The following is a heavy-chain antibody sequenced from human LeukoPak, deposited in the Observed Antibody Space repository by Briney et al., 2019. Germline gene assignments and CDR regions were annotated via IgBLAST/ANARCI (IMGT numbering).Heavy chain of an antibody. V-gene: IGHV3-23*01. D-gene: IGHD3-10*01. Sequence: GGSLRLSCAASGFTFSSYAMSWVRQAPGKGLEWVSAIRGSGGSTYYADSVKGRFTISRDNSKNTLYLQMNSLRAEDTAVYYCAKDSSSYYYGSGSYYNGYDYWGQGTLVTVSS. CDR1: GFTFSSYA. J-gene: IGHJ4*02. CDR2: IRGSGGST. CDR3: AKDSSSYYYGSGSYYNGYDY.